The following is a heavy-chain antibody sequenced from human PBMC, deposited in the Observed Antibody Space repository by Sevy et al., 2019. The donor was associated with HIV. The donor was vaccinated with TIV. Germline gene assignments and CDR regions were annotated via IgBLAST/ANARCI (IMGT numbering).Heavy chain of an antibody. J-gene: IGHJ5*02. CDR3: AKGRGGSYIELNWFDP. CDR2: ISGSGGST. Sequence: GGSLRLSCAASGFTFSSYAMSWVRQAPGKGLEWVSAISGSGGSTYYADSVKGRLTISRDNSKNTLYLQMNSLRAEDTAVYYCAKGRGGSYIELNWFDPWGQGTLVTVSS. CDR1: GFTFSSYA. V-gene: IGHV3-23*01. D-gene: IGHD1-26*01.